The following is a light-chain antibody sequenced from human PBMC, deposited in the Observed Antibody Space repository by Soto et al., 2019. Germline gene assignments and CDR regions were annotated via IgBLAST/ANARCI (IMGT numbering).Light chain of an antibody. CDR2: WAS. J-gene: IGKJ1*01. CDR3: QQYYSTVST. CDR1: QSVLYSSNNKNY. Sequence: DIVMTQSPDSLAVSLGERATINCKSSQSVLYSSNNKNYLAWYQQKPGQPPQLLIYWASTRESGVPDRFSGSGAGTDFTLTISSLQAEDVAVYYCQQYYSTVSTFGQGTKVEIK. V-gene: IGKV4-1*01.